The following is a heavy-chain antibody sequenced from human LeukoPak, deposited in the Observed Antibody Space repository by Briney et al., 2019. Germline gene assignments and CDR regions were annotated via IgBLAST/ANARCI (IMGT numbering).Heavy chain of an antibody. CDR3: ARDRRSAAGHWIFDY. Sequence: NPGGSLRLSCAASGFTFSSYSMNWVRQAPGKGLEWVSSISSSSSYIYYADSVKGRFTISRDNAKNSLYLQMNSLRAEDTALYHCARDRRSAAGHWIFDYWGQGTLVTVSS. CDR1: GFTFSSYS. D-gene: IGHD6-13*01. V-gene: IGHV3-21*04. J-gene: IGHJ4*02. CDR2: ISSSSSYI.